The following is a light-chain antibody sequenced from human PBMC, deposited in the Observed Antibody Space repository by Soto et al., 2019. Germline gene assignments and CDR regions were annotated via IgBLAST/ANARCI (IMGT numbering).Light chain of an antibody. Sequence: EIVMTQSPATLSVSPGERATLSCRASQSVSYNLAWYQQKPGQALRLLISGASTRATGIPARFSGSGSGTDFTLTISSLEPEDFAVYYCQQRSNWPTFGQGTKVDI. J-gene: IGKJ1*01. CDR1: QSVSYN. V-gene: IGKV3-11*01. CDR3: QQRSNWPT. CDR2: GAS.